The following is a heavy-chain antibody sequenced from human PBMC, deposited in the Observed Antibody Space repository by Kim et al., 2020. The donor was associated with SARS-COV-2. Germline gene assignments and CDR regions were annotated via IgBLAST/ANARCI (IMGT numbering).Heavy chain of an antibody. Sequence: TSPQRFQGRVTMTSDTPTSTFYMELNSLRSEDTAVYYCARVGDYTNYCFDQWGQGTQVTVSS. D-gene: IGHD4-4*01. J-gene: IGHJ4*02. V-gene: IGHV1-46*01. CDR3: ARVGDYTNYCFDQ.